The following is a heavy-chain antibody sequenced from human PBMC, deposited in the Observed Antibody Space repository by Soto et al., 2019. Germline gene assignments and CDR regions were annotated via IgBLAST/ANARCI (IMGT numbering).Heavy chain of an antibody. Sequence: EVQLVESGGGLVKPGGSLRLSCAASGFTFSSYSMNWVRQAPGKGLEWVSSISSSSSYIYYADSVKGRFTISRDNAKNSLYLQMNSLRAEDTAVYYCAREGYYYGSGSYGMDVWGQGTTVTASS. CDR1: GFTFSSYS. CDR2: ISSSSSYI. CDR3: AREGYYYGSGSYGMDV. J-gene: IGHJ6*02. V-gene: IGHV3-21*01. D-gene: IGHD3-10*01.